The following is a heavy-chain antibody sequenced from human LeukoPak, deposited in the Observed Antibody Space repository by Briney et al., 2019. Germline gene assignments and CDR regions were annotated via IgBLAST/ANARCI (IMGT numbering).Heavy chain of an antibody. J-gene: IGHJ4*02. CDR3: ARSGRQWLVHGY. CDR2: ISSSSGSTI. Sequence: PGGSLRLSCAASGFTFSSYSMNWVRQAPGKGLEWVSYISSSSGSTIYYADSVKGRFTISRDNAKNSLYLQMNSLRDEDTAVYYCARSGRQWLVHGYWGQGTLVTVSS. CDR1: GFTFSSYS. V-gene: IGHV3-48*02. D-gene: IGHD6-19*01.